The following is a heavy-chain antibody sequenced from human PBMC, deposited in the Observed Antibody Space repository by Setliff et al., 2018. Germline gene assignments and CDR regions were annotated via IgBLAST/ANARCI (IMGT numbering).Heavy chain of an antibody. CDR1: GGTFRSYG. D-gene: IGHD5-18*01. V-gene: IGHV1-69*05. J-gene: IGHJ6*03. CDR3: AREGVDTRSSTDYRYYMDV. Sequence: EASVKVSCKASGGTFRSYGISWVRQAPGQGLEWMGGTIPSFGSTNYAQKFQDRVTIITDESTSTAYMELSSLRTEDTAVYYCAREGVDTRSSTDYRYYMDVWGKGTTVTVSS. CDR2: TIPSFGST.